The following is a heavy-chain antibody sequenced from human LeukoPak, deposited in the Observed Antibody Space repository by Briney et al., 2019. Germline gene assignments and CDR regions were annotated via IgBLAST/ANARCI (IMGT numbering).Heavy chain of an antibody. Sequence: SGPTLVNPTQTLTLTCTFSGFSLSTSGVGVGWIRQPPGKALEWLALIYWDDDKRYSPSLKSRLTITKDTSKNQVVLTMTNMDPVDTATYYCAHMWDRSGYSGYPLYFDYWGQGTLVTVSS. CDR1: GFSLSTSGVG. CDR2: IYWDDDK. D-gene: IGHD5-12*01. J-gene: IGHJ4*02. CDR3: AHMWDRSGYSGYPLYFDY. V-gene: IGHV2-5*02.